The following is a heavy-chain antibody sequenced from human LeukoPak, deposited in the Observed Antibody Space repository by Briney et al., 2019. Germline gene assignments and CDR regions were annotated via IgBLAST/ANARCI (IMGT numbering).Heavy chain of an antibody. Sequence: SETLSLTCAVSGYSISSGYYWGWIRQPPGRGLEWIGGIYHSGSTYYNPSLKGRVTISVDTSKNQFSLKLSSVTAADTAVYYCARQEYDFWSGYYIDYFDYWGQGTLVTVSS. D-gene: IGHD3-3*01. CDR1: GYSISSGYY. J-gene: IGHJ4*02. V-gene: IGHV4-38-2*01. CDR3: ARQEYDFWSGYYIDYFDY. CDR2: IYHSGST.